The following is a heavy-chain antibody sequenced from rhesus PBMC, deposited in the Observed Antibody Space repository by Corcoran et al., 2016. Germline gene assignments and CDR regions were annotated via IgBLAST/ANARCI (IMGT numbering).Heavy chain of an antibody. V-gene: IGHV4-173*01. CDR3: ARRPYYYDSGYYTGVSLDV. J-gene: IGHJ5-2*02. CDR2: ISGSGGST. D-gene: IGHD3-28*01. Sequence: QLQLQESGPGLVKPSETLSLTCAVSGGSISSNYWSWIRAPPGKGREWIGRISGSGGSTDYNPSLKSRVTISTDTSKNQFSLKLSSVTAADTAVYYCARRPYYYDSGYYTGVSLDVWGRGVLVTVSS. CDR1: GGSISSNY.